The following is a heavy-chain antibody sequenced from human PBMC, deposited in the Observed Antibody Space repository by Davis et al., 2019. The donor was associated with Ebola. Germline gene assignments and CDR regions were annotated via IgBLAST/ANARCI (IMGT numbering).Heavy chain of an antibody. Sequence: SVKVSCKASGGTFSSYAISWVRQAPGQGLEWMGGIIPIFGTANYAQKFQGRVTITADESTSTAYMELSSLRSEDTAVYYCANHYDILTGFDYWGQGTLVTVSS. CDR3: ANHYDILTGFDY. D-gene: IGHD3-9*01. CDR1: GGTFSSYA. V-gene: IGHV1-69*13. J-gene: IGHJ4*02. CDR2: IIPIFGTA.